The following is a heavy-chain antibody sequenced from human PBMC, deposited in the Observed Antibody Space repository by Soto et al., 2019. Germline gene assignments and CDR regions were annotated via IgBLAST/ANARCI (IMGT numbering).Heavy chain of an antibody. CDR3: AKEVYSGSYWGPYYYYGMDV. Sequence: GGSLRLSCAASGFTFSSYGMHWVHQAPGKGLEWVAVISYDGSNKYYADSVKGRFTISRDNSKNTLYLQMNSLRAEDTAVYYCAKEVYSGSYWGPYYYYGMDVWGQGTTVTVSS. CDR1: GFTFSSYG. J-gene: IGHJ6*02. CDR2: ISYDGSNK. D-gene: IGHD1-26*01. V-gene: IGHV3-30*18.